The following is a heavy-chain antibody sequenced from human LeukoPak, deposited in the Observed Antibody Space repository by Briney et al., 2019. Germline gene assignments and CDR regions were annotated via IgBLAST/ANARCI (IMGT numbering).Heavy chain of an antibody. Sequence: SETLSLTCAVYGGSFSGYYWSWIRQPPGKGLEWIGEINHSGSTNYNPSLKSRVTISVDTSKNQFSLKLSSVTAADTAVYYCARAPGDGSGSYYNPIVYYYYYGMDVWGQGTTVTVSS. CDR1: GGSFSGYY. CDR3: ARAPGDGSGSYYNPIVYYYYYGMDV. J-gene: IGHJ6*02. D-gene: IGHD3-10*01. CDR2: INHSGST. V-gene: IGHV4-34*01.